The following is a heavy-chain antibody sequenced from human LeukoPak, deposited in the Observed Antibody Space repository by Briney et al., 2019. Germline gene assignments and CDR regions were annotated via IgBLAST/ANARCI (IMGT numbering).Heavy chain of an antibody. V-gene: IGHV3-30*03. Sequence: GGSLRLSCAASGFTFSSYGMHWVRQAPGKGLEWVAVISYDGSNKYYADSVKGRFTISRDNSKNTLYLQMNSLRVEDTAVYYCARDRSCTGGSCYMDVWGRGTTVTVSS. CDR1: GFTFSSYG. CDR3: ARDRSCTGGSCYMDV. CDR2: ISYDGSNK. D-gene: IGHD2-15*01. J-gene: IGHJ6*04.